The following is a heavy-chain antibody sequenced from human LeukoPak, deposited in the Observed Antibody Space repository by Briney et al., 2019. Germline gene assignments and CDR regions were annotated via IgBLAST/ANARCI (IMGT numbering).Heavy chain of an antibody. V-gene: IGHV4-59*08. CDR2: IYYSGST. Sequence: SETLSLTCTVSGGSISSYYWSWIRQPPGKGLEWIGYIYYSGSTNYNPSLKSRVTISVDTSKNQFSLKLSSVTAADTAVYYCARRGCKVCRFDPWGQGTLVTVSS. D-gene: IGHD6-25*01. CDR1: GGSISSYY. CDR3: ARRGCKVCRFDP. J-gene: IGHJ5*02.